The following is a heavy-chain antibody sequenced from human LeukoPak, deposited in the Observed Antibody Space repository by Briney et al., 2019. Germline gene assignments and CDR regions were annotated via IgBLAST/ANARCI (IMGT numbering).Heavy chain of an antibody. CDR1: GFTFSSYA. V-gene: IGHV3-23*01. D-gene: IGHD6-6*01. Sequence: PGGSLRLSCAASGFTFSSYAMSWVRQAPGKGLEWVSAISGSGGSTCYADSVKGRFTISRDNSKNTLYLQMNSLRAEDTAVYYCAKDLCLSIAAPGGFDYWGQGTLVTVSS. J-gene: IGHJ4*02. CDR3: AKDLCLSIAAPGGFDY. CDR2: ISGSGGST.